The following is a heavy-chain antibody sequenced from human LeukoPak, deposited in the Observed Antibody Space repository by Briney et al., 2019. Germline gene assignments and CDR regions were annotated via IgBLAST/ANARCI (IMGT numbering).Heavy chain of an antibody. V-gene: IGHV4-31*03. CDR3: AREASRASPWYFNL. CDR1: AGSISSGDYY. J-gene: IGHJ2*01. CDR2: IHHSGNT. Sequence: KPSQTLSLTCTVSAGSISSGDYYWTWIRQHPGRGLEWIGEIHHSGNTNYNPSLKSRVTVSVDKSKNQFSLNLSSVTAADTAVYYCAREASRASPWYFNLWGRGTLVTVSS.